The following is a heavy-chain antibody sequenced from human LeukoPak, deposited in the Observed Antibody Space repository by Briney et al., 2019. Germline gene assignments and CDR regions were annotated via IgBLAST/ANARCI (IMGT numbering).Heavy chain of an antibody. CDR3: ARPRYYYIDVFDI. Sequence: PSETLSLTCTVSDGSISSFYWTWIRQPPGKGLEWIGYIYYSGSSDYNPSLKSRVTISVDTSKNQFSLELSSVTAADTAVYYCARPRYYYIDVFDIWGQGTMVTVSS. J-gene: IGHJ3*02. CDR1: DGSISSFY. V-gene: IGHV4-59*08. D-gene: IGHD3-22*01. CDR2: IYYSGSS.